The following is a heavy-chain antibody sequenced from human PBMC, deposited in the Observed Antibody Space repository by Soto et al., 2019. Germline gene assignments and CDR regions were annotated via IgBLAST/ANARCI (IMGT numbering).Heavy chain of an antibody. J-gene: IGHJ3*02. V-gene: IGHV1-18*04. Sequence: AALKVSCTASGYTFTSYGMSWVRQAPGQGLVWMGWISAYNGNTNYARKIQGRATMTTDTSTSTAYMELRSLSSDNTAVYYCARDNGKYYDSSDYDAFDIWG. CDR1: GYTFTSYG. CDR3: ARDNGKYYDSSDYDAFDI. D-gene: IGHD3-22*01. CDR2: ISAYNGNT.